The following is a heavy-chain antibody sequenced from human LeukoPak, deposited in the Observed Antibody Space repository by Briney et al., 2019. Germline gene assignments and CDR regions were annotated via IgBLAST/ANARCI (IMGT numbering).Heavy chain of an antibody. V-gene: IGHV4-34*01. CDR3: ARRDTWRLRPIDY. CDR2: INHSGST. CDR1: GGSFSGYY. D-gene: IGHD5-12*01. Sequence: SETLSLTCAAYGGSFSGYYWSWICQPPGKGLEWIGEINHSGSTNYNPSLKSRVTISVDTSKNQFSLKLSSVTAADTAVYYCARRDTWRLRPIDYWGQGTLVTVSS. J-gene: IGHJ4*02.